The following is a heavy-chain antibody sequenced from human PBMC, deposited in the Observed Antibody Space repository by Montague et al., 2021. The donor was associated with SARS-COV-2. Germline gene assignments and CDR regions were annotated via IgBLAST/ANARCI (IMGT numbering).Heavy chain of an antibody. V-gene: IGHV3-33*01. D-gene: IGHD3-10*01. CDR3: ARDAYGSGSYYFDY. J-gene: IGHJ4*02. CDR1: GFTFSSYG. CDR2: IWYDGSNK. Sequence: SLRLSCAASGFTFSSYGMHWVRQAPGKGLEWVAVIWYDGSNKYYADSVKGRFTISRDNSKNTLYLQMNSPRAEDTAVYYCARDAYGSGSYYFDYWGQGTLVTVSS.